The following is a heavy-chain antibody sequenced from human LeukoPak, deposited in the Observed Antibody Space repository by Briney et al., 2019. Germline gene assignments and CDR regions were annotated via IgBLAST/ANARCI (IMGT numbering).Heavy chain of an antibody. Sequence: ASVKVSCKASGYTFTSYGISWVRQAPGQGLEWMGWISAYNGNTNYAQKLQGRVTITADESTSTAYMELSSLRSEDTAVYYCARVPSNRGYCSGGSCYPFDPWGQGTLVTVSS. CDR2: ISAYNGNT. CDR1: GYTFTSYG. J-gene: IGHJ5*02. V-gene: IGHV1-18*01. D-gene: IGHD2-15*01. CDR3: ARVPSNRGYCSGGSCYPFDP.